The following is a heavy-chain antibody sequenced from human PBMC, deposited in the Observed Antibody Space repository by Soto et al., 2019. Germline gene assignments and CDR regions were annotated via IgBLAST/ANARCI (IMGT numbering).Heavy chain of an antibody. V-gene: IGHV1-3*01. CDR3: ARGAAVSVATMSLIDY. Sequence: GASVKVSCKSSGYTFTSYAMHWVRQAPGQRLEWMGWIDAGNGNTKYSQKFQGRVTITRDTSASTAYMELSSLRSEDTAVYYCARGAAVSVATMSLIDYWGQGTLVTVSS. J-gene: IGHJ4*02. CDR2: IDAGNGNT. D-gene: IGHD5-12*01. CDR1: GYTFTSYA.